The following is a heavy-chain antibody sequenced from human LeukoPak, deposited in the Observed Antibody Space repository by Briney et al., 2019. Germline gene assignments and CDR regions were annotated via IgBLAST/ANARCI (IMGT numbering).Heavy chain of an antibody. CDR1: GFTFDDYA. J-gene: IGHJ6*02. CDR2: ISGDGGST. D-gene: IGHD3-9*01. Sequence: GGSLRHSCAASGFTFDDYAMHWVRQAPGKGLEWVSLISGDGGSTYYADSVKGRFTISRDNSKNSLYLQMNSLRTEDTALYYCAKWYYDILTGYYVGGMDVWGQGTTVTVSS. V-gene: IGHV3-43*02. CDR3: AKWYYDILTGYYVGGMDV.